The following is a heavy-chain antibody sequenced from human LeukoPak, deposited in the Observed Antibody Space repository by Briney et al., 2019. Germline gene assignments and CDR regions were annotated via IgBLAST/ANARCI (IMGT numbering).Heavy chain of an antibody. CDR2: INSDGSST. V-gene: IGHV3-74*01. Sequence: TGGSLRLSCVASGFTLSGHWMHWVRQAPGKGLVWVSRINSDGSSTNYADSVRGRFTISRDNAKNTLYLQLNSLRAEDTAVYYCARGRARCGGDCYSWGQGTLVTVSS. D-gene: IGHD2-21*02. CDR1: GFTLSGHW. J-gene: IGHJ5*02. CDR3: ARGRARCGGDCYS.